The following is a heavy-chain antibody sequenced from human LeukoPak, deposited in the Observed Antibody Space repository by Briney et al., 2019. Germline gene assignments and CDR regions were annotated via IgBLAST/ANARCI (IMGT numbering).Heavy chain of an antibody. CDR3: ARGDNDYGDYEYFQH. D-gene: IGHD4-17*01. CDR1: GDSIRSSSYH. J-gene: IGHJ1*01. CDR2: IYYSGST. V-gene: IGHV4-39*07. Sequence: SETLSLTCTVSGDSIRSSSYHWGWIRQPPGKGLEWIGSIYYSGSTYNNRSLKRRLTISIDTSKNQFSLRLSSVTAADTAVYYCARGDNDYGDYEYFQHWGQGTLVTVSS.